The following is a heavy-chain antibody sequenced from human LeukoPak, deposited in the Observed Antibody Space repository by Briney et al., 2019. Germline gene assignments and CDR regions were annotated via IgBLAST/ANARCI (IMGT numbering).Heavy chain of an antibody. CDR2: ISSSSSTM. Sequence: GGSLRLSCAASGFTFSSYSMNWVRQAPGKVLEWVSYISSSSSTMYYADSVKGRFSISRDNAKNSLYLQMNSLRAEDTAVYYCARDHHRRLYDSQARDTFDIWGQGTMVTVSS. CDR3: ARDHHRRLYDSQARDTFDI. D-gene: IGHD3-22*01. CDR1: GFTFSSYS. J-gene: IGHJ3*02. V-gene: IGHV3-48*01.